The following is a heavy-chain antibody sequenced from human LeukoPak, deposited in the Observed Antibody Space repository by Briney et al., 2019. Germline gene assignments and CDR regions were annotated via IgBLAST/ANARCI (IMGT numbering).Heavy chain of an antibody. J-gene: IGHJ4*02. CDR1: GYAFTKYV. Sequence: PGASVKVSCKASGYAFTKYVVHWVRQAPGQRPEWMGWINAGNGDTKYSQNFQDRVTITRDTSANTAYMELSSLTSDDTAMYYCARKEQQLAFDYWGQGTLVTVSS. CDR2: INAGNGDT. V-gene: IGHV1-3*01. D-gene: IGHD6-13*01. CDR3: ARKEQQLAFDY.